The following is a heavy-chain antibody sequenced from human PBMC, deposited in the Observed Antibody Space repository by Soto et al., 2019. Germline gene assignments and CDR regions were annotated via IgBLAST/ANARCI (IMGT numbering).Heavy chain of an antibody. CDR1: GFTFSSYS. Sequence: GGSLRLSCAASGFTFSSYSMNWVRQAPGKGLEWVSSISSSSSYIYYADSVKGRFTISRDNAKNSLYLQMNSLRAEDTAVYYCASSVEMATIGDYYYGMDVWGQGTTVTVS. J-gene: IGHJ6*02. CDR3: ASSVEMATIGDYYYGMDV. CDR2: ISSSSSYI. D-gene: IGHD5-12*01. V-gene: IGHV3-21*01.